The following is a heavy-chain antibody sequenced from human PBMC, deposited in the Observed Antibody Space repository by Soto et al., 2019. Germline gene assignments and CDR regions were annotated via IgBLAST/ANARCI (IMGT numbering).Heavy chain of an antibody. Sequence: EVPLVESGGGLVQPGGSLRLSCAASGFSFSTYRMNWVRQAPGKGLEWVSYISSRSYTIYYIDSVKGRFTISRDNAKSSLYLQMNSLRDEDTAVYYCARGGSSTENGMDVWGQGTPVTVSS. D-gene: IGHD3-16*01. CDR2: ISSRSYTI. J-gene: IGHJ6*02. CDR1: GFSFSTYR. CDR3: ARGGSSTENGMDV. V-gene: IGHV3-48*02.